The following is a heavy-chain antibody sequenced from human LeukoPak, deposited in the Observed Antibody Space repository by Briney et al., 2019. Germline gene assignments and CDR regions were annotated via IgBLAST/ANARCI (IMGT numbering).Heavy chain of an antibody. J-gene: IGHJ6*03. V-gene: IGHV3-33*01. CDR2: LWYDASEK. CDR1: GFAFSSYG. Sequence: GGSLRLSCVASGFAFSSYGMHWVRQAPGKGLEWVAVLWYDASEKYYADSVKGRFTISRDNSKNTLYLQMNSLRAEDTAVYYCAREGSYGSPYYYMDVWGKGTTVTVSS. D-gene: IGHD5-18*01. CDR3: AREGSYGSPYYYMDV.